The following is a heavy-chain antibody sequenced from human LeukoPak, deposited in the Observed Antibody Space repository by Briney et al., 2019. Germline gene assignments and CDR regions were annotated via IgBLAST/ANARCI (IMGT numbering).Heavy chain of an antibody. D-gene: IGHD2-21*02. CDR1: GGSISSYY. CDR2: IHHSKSS. J-gene: IGHJ4*02. Sequence: TSETLSLTCTVSGGSISSYYWSWIRQPPGKGLEWIGEIHHSKSSNYYPSLKSRVTISVDKSKNQFSLELNSVTAADTAVYYCARGGDWLFDYWGQGILVTVSS. CDR3: ARGGDWLFDY. V-gene: IGHV4-34*01.